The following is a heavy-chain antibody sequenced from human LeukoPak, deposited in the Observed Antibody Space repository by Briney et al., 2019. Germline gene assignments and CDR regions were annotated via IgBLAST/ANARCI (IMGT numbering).Heavy chain of an antibody. D-gene: IGHD2/OR15-2a*01. Sequence: PSETLSLTCTVSGGSISSTSYFWGWIRQPPGKGLEWIGTIYYSGSTYYNPSLKSRVTMSVDTSRNQFSLKLSSVTAADTAVYYCARGKGNLNWFDPWGQGTLVTVSS. CDR3: ARGKGNLNWFDP. J-gene: IGHJ5*02. CDR2: IYYSGST. CDR1: GGSISSTSYF. V-gene: IGHV4-39*01.